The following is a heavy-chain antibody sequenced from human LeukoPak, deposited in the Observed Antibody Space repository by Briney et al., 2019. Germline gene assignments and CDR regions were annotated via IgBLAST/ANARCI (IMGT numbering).Heavy chain of an antibody. CDR2: IWYDGSDK. Sequence: GGSLRLSCAASGFTFSSYGMHWVRQAPGKGLEWVAVIWYDGSDKYYSDSVQGRFTISRDNSKNTLYLQMNSMRAEDTAVYYCARDTLGGNYASVDYWGQGTLVTVSS. V-gene: IGHV3-33*01. CDR1: GFTFSSYG. J-gene: IGHJ4*02. D-gene: IGHD1-26*01. CDR3: ARDTLGGNYASVDY.